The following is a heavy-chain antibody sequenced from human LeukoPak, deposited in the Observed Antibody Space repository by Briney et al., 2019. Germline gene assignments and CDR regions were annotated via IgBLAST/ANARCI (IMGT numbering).Heavy chain of an antibody. J-gene: IGHJ5*02. CDR2: IYYSGST. V-gene: IGHV4-39*01. CDR3: AVATAGFPGFDP. D-gene: IGHD6-13*01. CDR1: GGSITNSPYY. Sequence: PSETLSLTCTVSGGSITNSPYYWGWIRQPPGKGLEWIGNIYYSGSTYYSPSLKSRVSISVDTSKNQFSLKLKSATAADTAVYYCAVATAGFPGFDPWGQGALVTVSS.